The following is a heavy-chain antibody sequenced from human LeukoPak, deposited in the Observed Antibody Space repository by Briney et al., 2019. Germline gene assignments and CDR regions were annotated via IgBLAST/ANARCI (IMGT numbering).Heavy chain of an antibody. V-gene: IGHV1-18*01. CDR1: GYSFTSFA. D-gene: IGHD6-13*01. CDR3: ARDGDRSSWLPRPRGNFDY. CDR2: INPYNGET. Sequence: ASVKVSCKASGYSFTSFAISWVRQAPGQGLEWMGWINPYNGETNYAQKLQGRVTMTTDTSTSTAYMELRSLRSDDTAVYYCARDGDRSSWLPRPRGNFDYWGQGTLVTVSS. J-gene: IGHJ4*02.